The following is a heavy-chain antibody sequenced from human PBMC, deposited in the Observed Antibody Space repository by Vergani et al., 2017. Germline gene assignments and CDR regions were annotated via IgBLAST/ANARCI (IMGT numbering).Heavy chain of an antibody. D-gene: IGHD2-2*03. Sequence: QVQLQESGPGLVKPSETLSLTCTVSGGSISSYYWSWIRQPPGKGLEWIGYIYYSGSTNYNPSLKSPVTISVDTSKNQFSLKLSSVTAADTAVYYCARVPGYCSSTSCPVDYWGQGTLVTVSS. J-gene: IGHJ4*02. CDR2: IYYSGST. V-gene: IGHV4-59*01. CDR3: ARVPGYCSSTSCPVDY. CDR1: GGSISSYY.